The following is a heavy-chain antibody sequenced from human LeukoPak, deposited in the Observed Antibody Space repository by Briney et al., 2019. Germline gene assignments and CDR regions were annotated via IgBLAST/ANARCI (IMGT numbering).Heavy chain of an antibody. CDR3: ARGVVVTAILGY. J-gene: IGHJ4*02. Sequence: GASVKVSCKASGYTFTSYAMHWVRQAPGQRLEWMGWINAGNGNTKYSQKFQSRVTITRDTSASTAYMELSSLRSEDTAVYYCARGVVVTAILGYWGQGTLVTVSS. V-gene: IGHV1-3*01. D-gene: IGHD2-21*02. CDR2: INAGNGNT. CDR1: GYTFTSYA.